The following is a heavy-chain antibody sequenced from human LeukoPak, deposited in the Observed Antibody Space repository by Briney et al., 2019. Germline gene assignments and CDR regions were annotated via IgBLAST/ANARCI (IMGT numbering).Heavy chain of an antibody. V-gene: IGHV4-59*01. CDR2: IYYSGST. CDR1: GGSISSYY. Sequence: PSETLSLTCTVSGGSISSYYWSWIRQPPGKGLEWIGYIYYSGSTDYNPSLKSRVTISVDTSKNQFSLKLSSVTAADTAVYYCARVRVIYFYYYYMDVWGKGTTVTVSS. D-gene: IGHD2-21*01. CDR3: ARVRVIYFYYYYMDV. J-gene: IGHJ6*03.